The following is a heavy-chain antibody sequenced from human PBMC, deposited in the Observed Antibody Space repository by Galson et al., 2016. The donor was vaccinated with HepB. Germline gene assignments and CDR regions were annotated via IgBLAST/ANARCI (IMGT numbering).Heavy chain of an antibody. CDR1: GFTFSSYA. V-gene: IGHV3-23*01. CDR3: AKGRTRTTGPGEY. Sequence: SLRLSCAASGFTFSSYAMRWVRQAPGKGLEWVSAISGSDGSTYYSDSVKGRFTISRDNSKNTRYLQMNSLRDEYTAVYYCAKGRTRTTGPGEYGGQVILVTGAS. CDR2: ISGSDGST. D-gene: IGHD1-1*01. J-gene: IGHJ4*02.